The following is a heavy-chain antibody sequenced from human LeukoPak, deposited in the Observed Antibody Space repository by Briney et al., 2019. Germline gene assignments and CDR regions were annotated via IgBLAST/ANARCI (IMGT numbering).Heavy chain of an antibody. CDR3: ARDQGGVMVRGVIDWFDP. D-gene: IGHD3-10*01. CDR1: GGTFSSYA. CDR2: IIPIFGTA. V-gene: IGHV1-69*13. J-gene: IGHJ5*02. Sequence: SVKVSCKASGGTFSSYAISWVRQAPGQGLEWMGGIIPIFGTANYAQKFQGRVTITADESTSTAYMELSSLRSEDTAVYYCARDQGGVMVRGVIDWFDPWGQGTLVTVSS.